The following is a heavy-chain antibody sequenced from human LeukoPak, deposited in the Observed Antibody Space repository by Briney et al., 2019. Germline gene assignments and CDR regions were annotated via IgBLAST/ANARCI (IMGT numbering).Heavy chain of an antibody. CDR3: ARAGVAAAAQNY. Sequence: SVKVSCKASGYTFTSYAMNWVRQAPGQGLERMGRIIPILGIANYAQKFQGRVTITADKSTSTAYMELSSLRFEDTAVYYCARAGVAAAAQNYWGQGTLVTVSS. CDR1: GYTFTSYA. V-gene: IGHV1-69*04. D-gene: IGHD6-13*01. CDR2: IIPILGIA. J-gene: IGHJ4*02.